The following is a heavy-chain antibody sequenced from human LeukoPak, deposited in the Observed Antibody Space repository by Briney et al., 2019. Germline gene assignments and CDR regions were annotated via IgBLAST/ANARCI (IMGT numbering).Heavy chain of an antibody. V-gene: IGHV1-46*01. J-gene: IGHJ6*02. Sequence: ASVKVSCKASGYTFTSYYMHWVRQAPGQGLEWMGIINPSGGSTSYAQKFQGRVTMTRDTSISTAYMELSRLRSDDTAVYYCASLAVVPAAILFGYYGMDVWGQGTTVTVSS. D-gene: IGHD2-2*01. CDR2: INPSGGST. CDR3: ASLAVVPAAILFGYYGMDV. CDR1: GYTFTSYY.